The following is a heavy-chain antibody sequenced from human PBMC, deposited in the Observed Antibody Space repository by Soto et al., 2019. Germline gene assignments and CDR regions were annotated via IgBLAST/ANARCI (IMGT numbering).Heavy chain of an antibody. D-gene: IGHD5-12*01. V-gene: IGHV4-31*03. J-gene: IGHJ6*02. CDR1: GGSISSGGYY. CDR3: ARDHSGYDWRPYGMDV. CDR2: IYYSGST. Sequence: SETLSLTCTVSGGSISSGGYYWSWIRQHPGKGLEWIGYIYYSGSTYYNPSLKSRVTISVDTSKNQFSLKLSSVTAADTAVYYCARDHSGYDWRPYGMDVWGQGTTVT.